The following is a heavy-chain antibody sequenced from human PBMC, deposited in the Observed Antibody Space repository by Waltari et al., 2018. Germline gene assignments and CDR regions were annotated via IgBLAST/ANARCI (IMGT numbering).Heavy chain of an antibody. CDR1: GGSISSYY. D-gene: IGHD4-17*01. J-gene: IGHJ2*01. CDR2: IYTSGST. Sequence: QVQLQESGPGLVKPSETLSLTCTVSGGSISSYYWSWIRQPAGKGLEWLGRIYTSGSTNDSPSLKSRGTMSVDTSKNQFSLKLSSVTAADTAVYYCARASPRLRYGDRNYDWYFDLWGRGTLVTVSS. CDR3: ARASPRLRYGDRNYDWYFDL. V-gene: IGHV4-4*07.